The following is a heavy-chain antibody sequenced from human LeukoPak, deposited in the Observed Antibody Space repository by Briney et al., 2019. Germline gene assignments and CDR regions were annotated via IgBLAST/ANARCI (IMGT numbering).Heavy chain of an antibody. D-gene: IGHD2/OR15-2a*01. CDR3: ARDLSTSAHFDY. CDR1: GGSISSSSYY. CDR2: IYYSGST. Sequence: SETLSLTCTVSGGSISSSSYYWGWIRQPPGKGLEWIGSIYYSGSTYYNPSLKSRVTILVDTSKNQFSLKLSSVTAADTAVYYCARDLSTSAHFDYWGQGTLVTVSS. V-gene: IGHV4-39*07. J-gene: IGHJ4*02.